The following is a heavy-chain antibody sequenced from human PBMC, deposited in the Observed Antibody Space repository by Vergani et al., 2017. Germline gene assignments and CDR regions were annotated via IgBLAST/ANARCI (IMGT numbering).Heavy chain of an antibody. CDR1: GGSISSRHYY. V-gene: IGHV4-39*02. Sequence: QLQLQESGPGLVKPSETLSLTCTVSGGSISSRHYYWGWIRPPPGKGLEWIGSVYFSVATYYNPALKSRITIAADTYKNQFSLKLNSVTAADTALYYCVRDYDIVTGYYSYYFDNWGQGILVTVSS. CDR3: VRDYDIVTGYYSYYFDN. J-gene: IGHJ4*02. CDR2: VYFSVAT. D-gene: IGHD3-9*01.